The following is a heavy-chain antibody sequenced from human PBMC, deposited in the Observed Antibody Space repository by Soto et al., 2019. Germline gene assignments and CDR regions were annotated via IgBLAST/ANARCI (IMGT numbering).Heavy chain of an antibody. CDR3: ARVHESNEYGASGY. V-gene: IGHV3-48*03. CDR2: ISSSGSTI. J-gene: IGHJ4*02. Sequence: GTLRLPCTASGFTFSSYEMNWVRQAPGKGLEWGSYISSSGSTIYYADSVKVRFTISRDNAKNSLYLQMNSLRAEDTDVYYCARVHESNEYGASGYWGQGTLVTVSS. D-gene: IGHD4-17*01. CDR1: GFTFSSYE.